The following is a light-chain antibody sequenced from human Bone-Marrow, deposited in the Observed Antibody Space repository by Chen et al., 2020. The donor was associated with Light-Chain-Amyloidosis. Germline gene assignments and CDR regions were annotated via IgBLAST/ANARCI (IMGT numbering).Light chain of an antibody. Sequence: SYVLTQPSSVSVAPGQTATIAWGGNNIGSTMLHWYQQTPGQAPLLVVYDDSDRPSGIPERLSGSSSGNTATLTISRVEAGDEADYYCQVWDRSSDRPVFGGGTKLTVL. CDR1: NIGSTM. J-gene: IGLJ3*02. V-gene: IGLV3-21*02. CDR3: QVWDRSSDRPV. CDR2: DDS.